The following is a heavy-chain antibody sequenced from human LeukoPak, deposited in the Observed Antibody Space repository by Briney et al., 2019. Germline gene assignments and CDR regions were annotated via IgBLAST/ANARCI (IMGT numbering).Heavy chain of an antibody. Sequence: GGSLRLSCAASGFTLSSYAMRWVRQAPGKGLEWVSAISGSGGSTYYADSVKGRFTISRDNSKNTLYLQMNSLRAEDTAVYYCANAYEDNWFAYWGQGTLVTVSS. CDR3: ANAYEDNWFAY. V-gene: IGHV3-23*01. CDR2: ISGSGGST. D-gene: IGHD1-20*01. J-gene: IGHJ4*02. CDR1: GFTLSSYA.